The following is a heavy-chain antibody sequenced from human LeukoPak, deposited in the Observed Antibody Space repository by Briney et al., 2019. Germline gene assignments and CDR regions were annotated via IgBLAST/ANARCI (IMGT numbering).Heavy chain of an antibody. CDR1: GFTFSGST. J-gene: IGHJ3*02. CDR3: TRTTRLLEWYDAFDI. D-gene: IGHD3-3*01. CDR2: IRSKANSYAT. V-gene: IGHV3-73*01. Sequence: GGSLKLSCAASGFTFSGSTMHWVRQASGKGLEWVGRIRSKANSYATTYDESVRGRFTISRDDSKNTAYLQMNSLKTEDTAVYYCTRTTRLLEWYDAFDIWGQGTMVTVSS.